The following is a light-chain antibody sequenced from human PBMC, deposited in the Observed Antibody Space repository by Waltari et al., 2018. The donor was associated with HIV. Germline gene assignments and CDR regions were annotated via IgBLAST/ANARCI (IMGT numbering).Light chain of an antibody. J-gene: IGLJ2*01. Sequence: ALTQPPSASGSPGPSVTISCTGGDSAIGRTNFVSWYQQHPGKAPKLMLYEVNKRPSGVSHRFSGAKSGSVASLTVSGLQADDEADYYCSSYAGRDIRVVFGGGTKLTVL. V-gene: IGLV2-8*01. CDR3: SSYAGRDIRVV. CDR2: EVN. CDR1: DSAIGRTNF.